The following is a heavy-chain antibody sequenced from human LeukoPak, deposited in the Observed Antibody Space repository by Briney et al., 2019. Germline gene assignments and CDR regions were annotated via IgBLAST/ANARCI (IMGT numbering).Heavy chain of an antibody. CDR2: INPNSGGT. D-gene: IGHD6-6*01. J-gene: IGHJ4*02. CDR1: GYTFTGYY. CDR3: AKDCSSSSLPPPLYFDY. Sequence: ASVKVSCKASGYTFTGYYMHWVRQAPGQGLEWMGWINPNSGGTNYAQKFQGRVTMTRDTSISTAYMELSRLRSDDTAVYYCAKDCSSSSLPPPLYFDYWGQGTLVTVSS. V-gene: IGHV1-2*02.